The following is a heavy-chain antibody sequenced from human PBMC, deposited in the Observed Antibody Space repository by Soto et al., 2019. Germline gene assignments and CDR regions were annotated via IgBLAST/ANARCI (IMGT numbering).Heavy chain of an antibody. CDR2: IVVGSGNT. CDR1: GFTFTSSA. D-gene: IGHD6-19*01. Sequence: ASVKVSCKASGFTFTSSAVQWVRQARGQRLEWIGWIVVGSGNTNYAQKVQERVTITRDMSTSTAYMELSSLRSEDTAVYYCAAEPAEAGTYYYYGMDVWGQGTTVTVSS. CDR3: AAEPAEAGTYYYYGMDV. J-gene: IGHJ6*02. V-gene: IGHV1-58*01.